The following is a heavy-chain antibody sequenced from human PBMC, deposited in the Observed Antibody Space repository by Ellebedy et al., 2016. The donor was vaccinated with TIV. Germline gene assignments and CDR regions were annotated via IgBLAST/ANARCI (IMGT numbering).Heavy chain of an antibody. CDR2: INWNSGST. CDR1: GFNFEYAG. Sequence: SLKISCAASGFNFEYAGMHWVRQAPGKGLEWVSGINWNSGSTGYADSVQGRFTISRDNTQKSLYLQMNSLGAEDSALYYCAKELPGGVPAAYDSWGQGTLVTVSS. J-gene: IGHJ4*02. D-gene: IGHD2-2*01. V-gene: IGHV3-9*01. CDR3: AKELPGGVPAAYDS.